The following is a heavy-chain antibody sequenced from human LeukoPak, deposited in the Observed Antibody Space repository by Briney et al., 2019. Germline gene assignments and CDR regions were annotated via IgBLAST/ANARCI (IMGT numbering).Heavy chain of an antibody. CDR2: INPNSGGT. D-gene: IGHD5-12*01. J-gene: IGHJ4*02. CDR3: ARVTYSGYDCFDY. Sequence: ASVKVSCKXSGYTFTGYYMHWVRQAPGQGLEWMGWINPNSGGTNYAQKFQGRVTMTRDTSISTAYMELSRLRSDDTAVYYCARVTYSGYDCFDYWGQGTLVTVSS. V-gene: IGHV1-2*02. CDR1: GYTFTGYY.